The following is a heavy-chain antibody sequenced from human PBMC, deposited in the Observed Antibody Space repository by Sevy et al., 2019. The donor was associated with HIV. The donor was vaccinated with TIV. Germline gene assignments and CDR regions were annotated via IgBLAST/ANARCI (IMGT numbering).Heavy chain of an antibody. CDR2: LSGSGGST. V-gene: IGHV3-23*01. CDR1: GFTFSSYA. CDR3: AKAPNGYYGSGREGYYFDY. D-gene: IGHD3-10*01. J-gene: IGHJ4*02. Sequence: GGSLRLSCAASGFTFSSYAMSWVRQAPGKGLEWVSALSGSGGSTYYADSVKGRFTISRDNSKNTLYLQMNSLRAEDTAVYYCAKAPNGYYGSGREGYYFDYWGQGTLVTVSS.